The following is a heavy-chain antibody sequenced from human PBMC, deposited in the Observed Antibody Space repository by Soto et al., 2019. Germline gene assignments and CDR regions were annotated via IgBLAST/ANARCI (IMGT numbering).Heavy chain of an antibody. D-gene: IGHD3-22*01. CDR3: ARDRDSSGYHLDY. J-gene: IGHJ4*02. V-gene: IGHV4-30-4*01. CDR2: IYYSGST. Sequence: QVQLQESGPGLVKPSQTLSLTCTVSGGSISSGDYYWSWIRQPPGKGLEWIGYIYYSGSTYYNPSLRSRVTISVDTSKNQFSLKLSSVTAADTAVYYCARDRDSSGYHLDYWGQGTLVTVSS. CDR1: GGSISSGDYY.